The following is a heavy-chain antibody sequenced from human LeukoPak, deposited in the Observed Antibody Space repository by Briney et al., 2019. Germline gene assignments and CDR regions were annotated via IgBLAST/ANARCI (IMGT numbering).Heavy chain of an antibody. J-gene: IGHJ4*02. Sequence: SETLSLTCTVSGGSISSSSCYWGWIRQPPGKGLEWIGSIYYSGSTYYNPSLKSRVTISVDTSKNQFSLKLSSVTAADTAVYYCASLTSAQPECWGQGTLVTVSS. CDR1: GGSISSSSCY. CDR3: ASLTSAQPEC. V-gene: IGHV4-39*01. CDR2: IYYSGST.